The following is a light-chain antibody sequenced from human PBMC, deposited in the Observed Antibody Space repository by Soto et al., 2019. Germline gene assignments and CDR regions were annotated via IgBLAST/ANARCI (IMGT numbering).Light chain of an antibody. V-gene: IGKV1-9*01. J-gene: IGKJ4*01. CDR2: RAS. CDR1: QDINRY. CDR3: QQFDSYPLT. Sequence: IQLTQSPSFLSASVGDRVTITCRASQDINRYVAWYQQKSGQAPKLLIYRASNLRPGVPSRFSGRGSGTDFTLTISNLQPEDFATYHWQQFDSYPLTFGGGTKLGIK.